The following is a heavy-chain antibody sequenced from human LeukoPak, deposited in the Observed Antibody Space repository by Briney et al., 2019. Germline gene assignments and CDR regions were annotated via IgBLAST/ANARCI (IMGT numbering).Heavy chain of an antibody. J-gene: IGHJ6*02. V-gene: IGHV1-8*01. CDR3: ARGEVYSSDRGRRKNSYYYYGMDV. D-gene: IGHD6-19*01. CDR1: GYTFTSYD. Sequence: ASVKVSCKASGYTFTSYDINWVRQATGQGLEWMGWMNPNSGNTGYAQKFQGRVTMTRNTSISTAYMELSSLRSEDTAVYYCARGEVYSSDRGRRKNSYYYYGMDVWGQGTTVTVSS. CDR2: MNPNSGNT.